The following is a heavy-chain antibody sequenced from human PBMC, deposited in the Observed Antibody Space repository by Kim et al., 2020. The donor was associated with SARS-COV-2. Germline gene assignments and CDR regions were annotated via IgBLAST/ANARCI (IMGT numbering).Heavy chain of an antibody. D-gene: IGHD6-19*01. Sequence: ASVKVSCKASGYTFTNYAMHWVRQAPGQGLEWMGWINAGNGDTKYSQKFQGRVTFTRDTSASTAYMELSSLRSEDTAVYYCARDLIVVAGVKLFDYWGQGTLVTVSS. CDR3: ARDLIVVAGVKLFDY. V-gene: IGHV1-3*01. CDR2: INAGNGDT. J-gene: IGHJ4*02. CDR1: GYTFTNYA.